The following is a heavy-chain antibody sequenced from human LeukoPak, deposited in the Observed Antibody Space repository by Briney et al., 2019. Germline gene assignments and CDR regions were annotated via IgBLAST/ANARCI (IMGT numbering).Heavy chain of an antibody. V-gene: IGHV3-23*01. Sequence: GGSLRLSCAASGFTFSYYVMSWVRQAPGKGLEWGSGISASGGSRYYADSVKGRFTISRDNSKNTVYLQMNSLRVEDTAIYYCAQDRGATVTTFVNWGQGTLVTVSS. CDR1: GFTFSYYV. CDR3: AQDRGATVTTFVN. CDR2: ISASGGSR. J-gene: IGHJ4*02. D-gene: IGHD4-17*01.